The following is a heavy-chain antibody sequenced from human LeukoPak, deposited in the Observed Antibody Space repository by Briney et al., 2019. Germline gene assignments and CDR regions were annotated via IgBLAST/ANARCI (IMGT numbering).Heavy chain of an antibody. V-gene: IGHV4-59*02. CDR3: ARIPAAGSMGWFDP. Sequence: SEALSLTCTVSGGSVSSYYWTWIRQPPRKGLEWIGYIFYSGSTYYNPSLKSRVTISLNTSKNQFSLRLASVTAADTAVYFCARIPAAGSMGWFDPWGQGTLVTVSS. D-gene: IGHD6-13*01. J-gene: IGHJ5*02. CDR2: IFYSGST. CDR1: GGSVSSYY.